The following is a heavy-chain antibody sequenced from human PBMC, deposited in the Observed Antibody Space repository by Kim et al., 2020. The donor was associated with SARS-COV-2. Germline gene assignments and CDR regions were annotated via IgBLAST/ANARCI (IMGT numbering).Heavy chain of an antibody. CDR2: IYSGGST. J-gene: IGHJ6*02. V-gene: IGHV3-53*01. D-gene: IGHD3-3*01. CDR1: GFTVSSNY. CDR3: AREEMWSGYGMDV. Sequence: GGSLRLSCAASGFTVSSNYMSWVRQAPGKGLEWVSVIYSGGSTYYADSVKGRFTISRDNSKNTLYLQMNSLRAEDRAVYYCAREEMWSGYGMDVWGQGTTVTVSS.